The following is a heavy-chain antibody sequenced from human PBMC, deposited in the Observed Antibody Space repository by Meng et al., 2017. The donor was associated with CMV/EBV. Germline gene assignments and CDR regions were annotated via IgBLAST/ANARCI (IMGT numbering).Heavy chain of an antibody. V-gene: IGHV1-3*02. CDR1: GYTFTSYA. CDR2: SNAGNGNT. D-gene: IGHD4-11*01. J-gene: IGHJ5*01. Sequence: ASVKVSCKASGYTFTSYAMHWVRQAPGQRLEWMGWSNAGNGNTKYSQEFQGRVTITTDESTSTAYMELSSLRSEDTAVYYCARGNDYSLNGWFGYWGQGTLVTVSS. CDR3: ARGNDYSLNGWFGY.